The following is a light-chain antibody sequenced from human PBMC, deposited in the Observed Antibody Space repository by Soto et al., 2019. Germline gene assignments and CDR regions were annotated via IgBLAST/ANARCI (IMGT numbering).Light chain of an antibody. CDR1: RDISTW. CDR2: SAS. CDR3: QQADTFTWT. Sequence: IQMTQSPSYVSASVGDRVTITCQSSRDISTWVSGSQHKPGKSPKLFVYSASALKRGVPSRFSGSGSGTDFDLTVSSLQSEDFATYECQQADTFTWTICQGTKVDIK. J-gene: IGKJ1*01. V-gene: IGKV1D-12*01.